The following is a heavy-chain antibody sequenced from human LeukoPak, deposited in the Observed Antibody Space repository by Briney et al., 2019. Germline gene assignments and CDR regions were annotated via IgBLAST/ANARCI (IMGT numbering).Heavy chain of an antibody. J-gene: IGHJ5*02. CDR3: GKDLTRGSNWFDP. CDR1: GFTFSSHG. CDR2: IWYDGSKK. Sequence: GTSLRLSCVASGFTFSSHGFHWVRQAPGKGLEWVALIWYDGSKKDYADSVKGRFTISRDDSKKTLYLQMNSVRVEDTAIYYCGKDLTRGSNWFDPRGQGTLVTVSS. D-gene: IGHD4-23*01. V-gene: IGHV3-33*06.